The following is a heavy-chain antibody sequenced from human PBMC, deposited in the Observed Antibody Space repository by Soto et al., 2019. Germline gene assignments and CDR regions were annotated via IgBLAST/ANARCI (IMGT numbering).Heavy chain of an antibody. CDR3: AKDLSGGPYSSSWYNDY. Sequence: QVQLVESGGGVVQPGRSLRLSCAASGFTFSSYGMHWVRQAPGKGLEWVAVISYDGSNKYYADSVKGRFTISRDNSKNTLYLQMNSLRAEDTAVYYCAKDLSGGPYSSSWYNDYWGQGTLVTVSS. D-gene: IGHD6-13*01. CDR1: GFTFSSYG. V-gene: IGHV3-30*18. CDR2: ISYDGSNK. J-gene: IGHJ4*02.